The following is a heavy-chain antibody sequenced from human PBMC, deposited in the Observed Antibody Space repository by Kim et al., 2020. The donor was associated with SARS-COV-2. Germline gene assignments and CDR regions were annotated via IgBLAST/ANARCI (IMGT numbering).Heavy chain of an antibody. Sequence: SETLSLTCAVYGGSFSGYYWSWIRQPPGKGLEWIGEINHSGSTNYNPSLKSRVTISVDTSKNQFSLKLSSVTAADTAVYYCARGATYSSSRPDFQHWGQGTLVTVSS. D-gene: IGHD6-13*01. J-gene: IGHJ1*01. CDR2: INHSGST. CDR1: GGSFSGYY. CDR3: ARGATYSSSRPDFQH. V-gene: IGHV4-34*01.